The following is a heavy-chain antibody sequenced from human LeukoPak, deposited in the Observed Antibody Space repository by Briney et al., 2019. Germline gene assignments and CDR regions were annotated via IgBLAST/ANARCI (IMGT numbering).Heavy chain of an antibody. CDR3: ARVIQQPLIWGWFDP. J-gene: IGHJ5*02. V-gene: IGHV1-69*05. CDR2: IIPIFGTA. D-gene: IGHD6-13*01. CDR1: GYTFTSYA. Sequence: GASVKVSCKASGYTFTSYAISWVRQAPGQGLEWMGGIIPIFGTANYAQKFQGRVTITTDESTSTAYMELSSLRSEDTAVYYCARVIQQPLIWGWFDPWGQGTLVTVSS.